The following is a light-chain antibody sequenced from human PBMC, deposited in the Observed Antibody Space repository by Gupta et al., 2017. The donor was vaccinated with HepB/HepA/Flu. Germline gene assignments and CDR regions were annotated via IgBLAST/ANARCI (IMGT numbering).Light chain of an antibody. CDR3: QQYGLSSTT. J-gene: IGKJ5*01. Sequence: EIVLTQSPGTLSLSPGERATLSCRASQSLSSNSLAWYLQRPGQAPRLLIYGASSRATGIPDRFSGSGSGTDFTLTITRLEPEDFAVYFCQQYGLSSTTFGQGTRLEIK. V-gene: IGKV3-20*01. CDR1: QSLSSNS. CDR2: GAS.